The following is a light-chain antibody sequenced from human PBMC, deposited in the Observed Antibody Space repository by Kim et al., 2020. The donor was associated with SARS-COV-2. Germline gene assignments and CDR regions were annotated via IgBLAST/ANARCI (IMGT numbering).Light chain of an antibody. CDR1: QSITSNY. J-gene: IGKJ1*01. CDR3: LQYVSSLWT. V-gene: IGKV3-20*01. CDR2: GAS. Sequence: PGERATLSCRASQSITSNYLTWYQSKPGQAPRLLIYGASNRATGISDRFSGSGSGTDFTLTISRLGPENSAVYYCLQYVSSLWTFGPGTTVDIK.